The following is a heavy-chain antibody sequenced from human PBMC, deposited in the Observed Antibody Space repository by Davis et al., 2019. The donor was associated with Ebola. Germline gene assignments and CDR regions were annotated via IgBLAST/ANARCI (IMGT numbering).Heavy chain of an antibody. V-gene: IGHV1-2*04. CDR2: INPSGGST. CDR1: GYTFTSYY. Sequence: ASVKVSCKASGYTFTSYYMHWVRQAPGQGLEWMGIINPSGGSTNYAQKFQGWVTMTRDTSISPAYMELSRLRSYDTPVYYCARGGGSSKRTMGYWGQGTLVTVSS. D-gene: IGHD1-26*01. J-gene: IGHJ4*02. CDR3: ARGGGSSKRTMGY.